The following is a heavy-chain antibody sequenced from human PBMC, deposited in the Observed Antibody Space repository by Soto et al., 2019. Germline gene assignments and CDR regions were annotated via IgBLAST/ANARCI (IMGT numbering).Heavy chain of an antibody. V-gene: IGHV3-9*01. CDR1: GFTFDDYA. Sequence: DVQLVESGGGLVQPGRSLRLSCAASGFTFDDYAMHWVRQAPGKGLEWVSGISWNSGSIGYADSVKGRFTISRDNAKNSLYLQMNSLRAEDTALYYCAKDIGSSLRYCSGGSCYPGRAFDIWGQGTMVTVSS. D-gene: IGHD2-15*01. J-gene: IGHJ3*02. CDR2: ISWNSGSI. CDR3: AKDIGSSLRYCSGGSCYPGRAFDI.